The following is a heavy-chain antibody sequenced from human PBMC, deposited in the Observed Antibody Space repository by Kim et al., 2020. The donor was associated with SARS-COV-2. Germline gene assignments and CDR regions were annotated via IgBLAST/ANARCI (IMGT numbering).Heavy chain of an antibody. CDR3: AKVVVMDGYNYYYYYGMDV. CDR1: GFTFDTYA. CDR2: IIRNGVNK. V-gene: IGHV3-23*01. J-gene: IGHJ6*02. D-gene: IGHD3-22*01. Sequence: GGSLRLSCVASGFTFDTYAMSWVRQAPGKGLEWVSVIIRNGVNKFYADSVRGRLTVSRDNSKNTLYLQMNSLRDEDTALYYCAKVVVMDGYNYYYYYGMDVWGQGTAVTVSS.